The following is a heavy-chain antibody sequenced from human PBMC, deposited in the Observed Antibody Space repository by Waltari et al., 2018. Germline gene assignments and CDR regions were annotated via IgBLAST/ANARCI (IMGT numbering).Heavy chain of an antibody. CDR3: ARFNQYSSSKYFDV. CDR2: FDYTGST. CDR1: GGSISNNY. Sequence: QLQLQESGPGVVKPSETLSLTCDVSGGSISNNYWSWIRQSPGTGLESIGFFDYTGSTIYNPSLESRATISVDRSKSQVSLTLTSVTTADTAVYFCARFNQYSSSKYFDVWGRGMLVTVSS. D-gene: IGHD5-18*01. V-gene: IGHV4-59*01. J-gene: IGHJ2*01.